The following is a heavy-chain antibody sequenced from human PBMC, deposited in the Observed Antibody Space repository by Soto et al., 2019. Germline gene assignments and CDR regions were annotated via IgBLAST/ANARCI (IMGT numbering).Heavy chain of an antibody. CDR2: IYYSGST. CDR3: ARRYSSAFDI. D-gene: IGHD6-13*01. J-gene: IGHJ3*02. CDR1: GGSISSGGYS. V-gene: IGHV4-30-2*03. Sequence: SETLSLTCAVSGGSISSGGYSWSWIRQPPGKGLEWIGSIYYSGSTYYNPSLKSRVTISVDTSKNQFSLKLSSVTAADTAVYYCARRYSSAFDIWGQGTMVTVSS.